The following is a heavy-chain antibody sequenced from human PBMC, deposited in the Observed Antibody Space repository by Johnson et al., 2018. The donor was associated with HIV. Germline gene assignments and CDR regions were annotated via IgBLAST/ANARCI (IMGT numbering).Heavy chain of an antibody. CDR2: IYSGGST. V-gene: IGHV3-66*02. D-gene: IGHD6-13*01. CDR1: GLTFSNAW. CDR3: ARVSWGRGGRYSSSWYRGAFDI. Sequence: VQLVESGGGLVQPGGSLRLSCAASGLTFSNAWMTWVRQAPGRGLEWVSVIYSGGSTYYADSVKGRFTISRDNSKNTRYLQMNSLRAEDTAVYYCARVSWGRGGRYSSSWYRGAFDIWGQGTMVTVSS. J-gene: IGHJ3*02.